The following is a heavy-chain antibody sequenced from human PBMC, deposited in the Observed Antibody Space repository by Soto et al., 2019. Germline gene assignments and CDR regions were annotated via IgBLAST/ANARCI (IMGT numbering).Heavy chain of an antibody. CDR2: IYYSGST. J-gene: IGHJ4*02. CDR3: GRYFRGEDEIRLEDSSGSLDHVDY. CDR1: GGSISSYY. V-gene: IGHV4-59*01. Sequence: SETLSLTCTVSGGSISSYYWSWIRQPPRKGLEWIGCIYYSGSTNYNPSLKSRVTISVDTSKNQFSLKLSTVTGEETAAFYCGRYFRGEDEIRLEDSSGSLDHVDYWGQGSLVTVS. D-gene: IGHD3-22*01.